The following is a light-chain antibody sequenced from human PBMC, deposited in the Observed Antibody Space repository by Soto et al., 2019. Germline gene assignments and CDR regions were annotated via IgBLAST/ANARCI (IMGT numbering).Light chain of an antibody. CDR1: SSDVGAYNY. J-gene: IGLJ3*02. CDR3: TSYAGSNIWV. CDR2: EVN. Sequence: QSVLTQPPSASGSPGQSVTISCTGTSSDVGAYNYVSWYQQYPGKAPKLMIYEVNKRPSGVPDRFSVSKSGKTASLTVSGLQPEDEADYQCTSYAGSNIWVFGGGTKVTVL. V-gene: IGLV2-8*01.